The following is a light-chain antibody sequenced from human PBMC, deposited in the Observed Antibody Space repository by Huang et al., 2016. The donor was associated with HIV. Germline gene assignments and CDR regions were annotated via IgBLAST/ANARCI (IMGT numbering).Light chain of an antibody. CDR1: QSVSSN. CDR3: QHYNNWWT. V-gene: IGKV3-15*01. Sequence: EIVMTQSPATLSVSPGERASLSCRASQSVSSNLAWYQQKPGQAPRLLIYGSSTRATGIPARVSGSGSGTDFTLTITSLQSEDFAIYYCQHYNNWWTFGQGTRVEIK. J-gene: IGKJ1*01. CDR2: GSS.